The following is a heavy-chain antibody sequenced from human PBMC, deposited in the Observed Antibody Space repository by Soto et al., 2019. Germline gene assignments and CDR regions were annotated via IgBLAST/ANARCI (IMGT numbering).Heavy chain of an antibody. CDR2: ISSNGHST. J-gene: IGHJ2*01. Sequence: GGSLTVAWVTWEVTSRHYAMHSFRPATGKGLEYVSTISSNGHSTDYAKSVKGRFTISRDNSMNTLYLQMGSLRAEDMAVYYCLLGSSDYRFVYCFQTRLFTDL. CDR1: EVTSRHYA. V-gene: IGHV3-64*01. D-gene: IGHD4-17*01. CDR3: LLGSSDYRFVYCFQTRLFTDL.